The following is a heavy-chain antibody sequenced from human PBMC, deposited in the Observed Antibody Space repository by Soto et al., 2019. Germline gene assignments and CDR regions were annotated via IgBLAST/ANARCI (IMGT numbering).Heavy chain of an antibody. CDR1: GFTVSSNY. Sequence: EVQLVESGGGLVQPVGSLRLSCAASGFTVSSNYMSWVRQAPGKGLEWVSVIFTGGSTYYADSVKGRFIISRHSSMNTVYLQMDSLRAEDTAVYYCARDRQSSGWLDAFDIWGQGTMVTVSS. D-gene: IGHD6-19*01. CDR2: IFTGGST. J-gene: IGHJ3*02. CDR3: ARDRQSSGWLDAFDI. V-gene: IGHV3-53*04.